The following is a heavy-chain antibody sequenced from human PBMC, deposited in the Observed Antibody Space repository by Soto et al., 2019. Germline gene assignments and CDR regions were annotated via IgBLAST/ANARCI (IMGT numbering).Heavy chain of an antibody. D-gene: IGHD5-12*01. J-gene: IGHJ4*02. V-gene: IGHV1-45*02. CDR2: ITPFNGNT. CDR1: GYSFTYRY. CDR3: ASESVDNRYYFDY. Sequence: ASVKVSCKASGYSFTYRYLHWVRQAPGQALEWMGWITPFNGNTNYAQKFQDRVTITRDRSMSTAYMELSSLRSEDTAMYYCASESVDNRYYFDYWGQGTLVTVSS.